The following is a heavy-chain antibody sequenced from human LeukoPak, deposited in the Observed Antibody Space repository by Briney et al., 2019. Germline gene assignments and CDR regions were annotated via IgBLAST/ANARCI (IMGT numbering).Heavy chain of an antibody. V-gene: IGHV3-11*01. CDR1: GFTFSDYY. CDR2: ISSSGSTI. J-gene: IGHJ4*02. CDR3: ARVWYSGSYPVDY. D-gene: IGHD1-26*01. Sequence: GGSLRLSCTASGFTFSDYYMNWIRQAPGKGLEWVSYISSSGSTIYYADSVKGRFTISRDNAKNSLYLQMNRLRAEDTAVYYCARVWYSGSYPVDYWGQGTLVTVAS.